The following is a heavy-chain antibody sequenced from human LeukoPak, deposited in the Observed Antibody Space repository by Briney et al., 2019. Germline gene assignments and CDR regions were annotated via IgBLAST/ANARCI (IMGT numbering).Heavy chain of an antibody. D-gene: IGHD1-26*01. J-gene: IGHJ6*03. V-gene: IGHV3-30*02. Sequence: GGSLRLSCAASGFSFSSYGMHWVRQAPGKGLEWVAFIRHDGSDKFYGDSVKGRFTISRDNSKNMLCLQMNSLRAEDTAVYYCARVGGVTVGYYMDVWGKGTTVTVSS. CDR1: GFSFSSYG. CDR3: ARVGGVTVGYYMDV. CDR2: IRHDGSDK.